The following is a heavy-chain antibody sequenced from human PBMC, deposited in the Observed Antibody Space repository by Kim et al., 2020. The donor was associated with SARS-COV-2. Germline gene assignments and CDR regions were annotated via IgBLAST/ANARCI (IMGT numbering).Heavy chain of an antibody. J-gene: IGHJ3*02. CDR3: ARSPPAGTPPAFDI. V-gene: IGHV3-30*01. Sequence: DSVKGRFTLSRDNSKNTLYLQMNSLRAEDTAVYYCARSPPAGTPPAFDIWGQGTMVTVSS.